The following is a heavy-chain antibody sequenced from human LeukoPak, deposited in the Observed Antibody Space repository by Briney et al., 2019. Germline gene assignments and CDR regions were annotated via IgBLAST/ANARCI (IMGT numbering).Heavy chain of an antibody. CDR1: GFTFSSYW. Sequence: GGSLRLSCAASGFTFSSYWMHWVRQAPGKGLVWVSRIKSDGGDTSYADSVKGRFTISRDNVKNTLYLQMNNLRVEDTAVYYCSRGGITAAGTFCWGQGTLVTVSS. J-gene: IGHJ4*02. D-gene: IGHD6-13*01. CDR2: IKSDGGDT. V-gene: IGHV3-74*01. CDR3: SRGGITAAGTFC.